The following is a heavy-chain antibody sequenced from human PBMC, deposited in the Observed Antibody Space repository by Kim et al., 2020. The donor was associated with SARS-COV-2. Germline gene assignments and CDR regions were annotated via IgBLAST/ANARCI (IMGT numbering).Heavy chain of an antibody. CDR3: AKDHIRWNRGPLDV. CDR2: ISGSGAIT. CDR1: GFTFSNYA. V-gene: IGHV3-23*01. D-gene: IGHD4-17*01. J-gene: IGHJ6*02. Sequence: GGSLRLSCAASGFTFSNYAMGWVRQAPGKGLEWVSVISGSGAITYYADSVKGRFTISRDNSKSTLYLQMNSLRAEDTAVYYCAKDHIRWNRGPLDVWGQGATVTVSS.